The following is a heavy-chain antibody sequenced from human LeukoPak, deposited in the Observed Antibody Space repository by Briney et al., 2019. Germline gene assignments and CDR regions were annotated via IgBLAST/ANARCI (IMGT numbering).Heavy chain of an antibody. J-gene: IGHJ3*02. CDR2: ISGYNGNT. CDR1: GYTFTSYG. V-gene: IGHV1-18*01. CDR3: ARGASYYDSSGSNDAFDI. D-gene: IGHD3-22*01. Sequence: ASVKVSCKASGYTFTSYGISWVRQAPGQGLEWMGWISGYNGNTNNAQKLQGRVTMTTDTSTNTAYMELRSLRSEDTAVYYCARGASYYDSSGSNDAFDIWGQGTMVTVSS.